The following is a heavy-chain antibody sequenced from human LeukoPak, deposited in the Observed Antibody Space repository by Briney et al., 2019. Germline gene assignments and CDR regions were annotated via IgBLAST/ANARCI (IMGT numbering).Heavy chain of an antibody. CDR2: IRRRAYGGAA. J-gene: IGHJ4*02. CDR3: SRNGLVDFDY. CDR1: GFAFDDFA. Sequence: GGSLRLSCATSGFAFDDFAMSWVRQPAGKGLGWVGFIRRRAYGGAAEYAASVKGRFIISRDDSKGIAYLQMNSLKTEDTAVYYCSRNGLVDFDYWGQGSRVIVSP. V-gene: IGHV3-49*04.